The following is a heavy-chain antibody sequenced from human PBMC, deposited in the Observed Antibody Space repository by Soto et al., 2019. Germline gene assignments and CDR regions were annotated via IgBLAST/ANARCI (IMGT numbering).Heavy chain of an antibody. CDR2: IWYDGSNK. D-gene: IGHD2-15*01. V-gene: IGHV3-33*01. CDR3: AREGGRYCSGGSCSNYYYYYGMDV. Sequence: QVQLVESGGGVVQPGRSLRLSCAASGFTFSSYGMHWVRQAPGKGLEWVAVIWYDGSNKYYADSVKGRFTISRDNSKNTLYLQMNSLRAEDTAVYYCAREGGRYCSGGSCSNYYYYYGMDVWGQGTTVTVSS. J-gene: IGHJ6*02. CDR1: GFTFSSYG.